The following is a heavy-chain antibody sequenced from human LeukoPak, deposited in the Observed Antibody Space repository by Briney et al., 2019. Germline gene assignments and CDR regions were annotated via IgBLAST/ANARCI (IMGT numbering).Heavy chain of an antibody. Sequence: PSETLSLTCTVSGGSISSSSYYWGWIRQPPGKGLEWIGSIYYSGSIYYNPSLKSRVTISVDTSKNQFSLKLSSVTAADTAVYYCARILAVATKIDYWGQGTLVTVSS. CDR2: IYYSGSI. D-gene: IGHD6-19*01. CDR3: ARILAVATKIDY. CDR1: GGSISSSSYY. V-gene: IGHV4-39*01. J-gene: IGHJ4*02.